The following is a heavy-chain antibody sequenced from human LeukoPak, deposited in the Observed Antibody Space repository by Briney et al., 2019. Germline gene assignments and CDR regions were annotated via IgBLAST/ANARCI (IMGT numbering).Heavy chain of an antibody. J-gene: IGHJ4*02. V-gene: IGHV3-23*01. CDR1: GFTFSNYA. CDR3: DGADY. CDR2: INDSGGRT. Sequence: PGGSLRLSCAASGFTFSNYAMGWVRQARGKGLEWVSTINDSGGRTHYADSVKGRFTISRDNSKNTLYLQMKSLRAEDTAVYYCDGADYWGQGTLVTVSS.